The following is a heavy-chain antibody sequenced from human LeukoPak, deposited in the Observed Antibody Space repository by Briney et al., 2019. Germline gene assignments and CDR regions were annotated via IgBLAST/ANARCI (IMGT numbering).Heavy chain of an antibody. J-gene: IGHJ4*02. Sequence: GGSLRLSCAASGFTFDDYAMHWVRQAPGKGLEWVSGISWNSGSIGYADSAKGRFTISRDNAKNSLYLQMNSLRAEDTAVYYCAKDLHYGSADYWGQGTLVTVSS. D-gene: IGHD3-10*01. V-gene: IGHV3-9*01. CDR3: AKDLHYGSADY. CDR1: GFTFDDYA. CDR2: ISWNSGSI.